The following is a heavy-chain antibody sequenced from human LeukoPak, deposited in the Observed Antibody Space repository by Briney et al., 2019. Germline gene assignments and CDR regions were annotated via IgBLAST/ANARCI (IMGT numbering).Heavy chain of an antibody. Sequence: PGGSLRLSCAASGFTFHDYAMHWVRQAPGKGLEWVSGLSWNGGNIGYAESVRGRFTISRDNAGNSLYLQMNSLRPEVTALYYCAKALGSTVTTRTYFDYWGQGTLVTVSS. CDR2: LSWNGGNI. D-gene: IGHD4-17*01. V-gene: IGHV3-9*01. CDR3: AKALGSTVTTRTYFDY. J-gene: IGHJ4*02. CDR1: GFTFHDYA.